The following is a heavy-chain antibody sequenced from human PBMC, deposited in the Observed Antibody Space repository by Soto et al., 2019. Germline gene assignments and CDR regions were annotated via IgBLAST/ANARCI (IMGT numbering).Heavy chain of an antibody. CDR3: AKVRRVTTYYYYGMDV. CDR2: ISGSGGST. CDR1: GFTFSSYA. D-gene: IGHD4-4*01. J-gene: IGHJ6*02. V-gene: IGHV3-23*01. Sequence: SLRLSCAASGFTFSSYAMSWVRQAPGKGLEWVSAISGSGGSTYYADSVKGRFTISRDNSKNTLYLQMNSLRAEDTAVYYCAKVRRVTTYYYYGMDVWGQGTTVTVSS.